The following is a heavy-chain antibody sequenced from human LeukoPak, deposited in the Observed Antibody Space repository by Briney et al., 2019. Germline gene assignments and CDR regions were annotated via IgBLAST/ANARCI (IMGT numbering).Heavy chain of an antibody. D-gene: IGHD6-19*01. J-gene: IGHJ4*02. CDR2: IYYSGST. V-gene: IGHV4-39*07. CDR1: GGSISSSSYY. Sequence: PSEALSLTCTVSGGSISSSSYYWGWIRQPPGKGLEWIGSIYYSGSTYYNPSLKSRVTISVDTSKNQFSLKLSSVTAADTAVYYCARAISGWYPLFHFDYWGQGTLVTVSS. CDR3: ARAISGWYPLFHFDY.